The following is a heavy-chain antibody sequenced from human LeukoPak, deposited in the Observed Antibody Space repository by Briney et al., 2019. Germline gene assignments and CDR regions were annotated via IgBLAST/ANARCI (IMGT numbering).Heavy chain of an antibody. CDR1: GGSISSYH. V-gene: IGHV4-59*01. J-gene: IGHJ3*02. CDR3: VRGNYDSRGYSNAFDI. CDR2: ISYSGST. D-gene: IGHD3-22*01. Sequence: AETLSLTCTVSGGSISSYHWSWIRQPPGKRLEWIGFISYSGSTNSNPSLKSRAAISIDTSENQFSLKLSSVTAADTAVYYCVRGNYDSRGYSNAFDIWGQGAMVTVSS.